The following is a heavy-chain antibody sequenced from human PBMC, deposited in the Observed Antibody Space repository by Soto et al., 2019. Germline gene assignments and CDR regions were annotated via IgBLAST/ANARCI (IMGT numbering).Heavy chain of an antibody. J-gene: IGHJ4*02. D-gene: IGHD1-26*01. V-gene: IGHV1-18*01. CDR1: GYTFSNYG. CDR2: ISAYNGDT. Sequence: QVQLVQSGAEVKKPGASVKVACKAFGYTFSNYGITWVRQAPGQGLEWMGWISAYNGDTNYAQKLQDRVTMTTDTSTSTAYMELRSLKSDDTAVYYCARGWYSGTCYPPVYWGQGTLVTVSS. CDR3: ARGWYSGTCYPPVY.